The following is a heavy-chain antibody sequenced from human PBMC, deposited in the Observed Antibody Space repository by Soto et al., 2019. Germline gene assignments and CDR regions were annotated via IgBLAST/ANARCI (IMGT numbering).Heavy chain of an antibody. CDR1: CGSFSSYY. CDR2: INHSGST. V-gene: IGHV4-34*01. Sequence: QVQLQQWGAGLLKPSATLSLTCAAYCGSFSSYYWSWIRQPPGKGLEWIGEINHSGSTNYNPSLKSRVTMSVDTAKNQFSLRLSSVTAADTAVYYCSRTSRFDCWCQGTLVTVSS. D-gene: IGHD6-6*01. CDR3: SRTSRFDC. J-gene: IGHJ4*02.